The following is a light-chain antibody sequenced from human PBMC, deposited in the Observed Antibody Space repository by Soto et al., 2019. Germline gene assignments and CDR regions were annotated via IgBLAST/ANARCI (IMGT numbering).Light chain of an antibody. CDR3: QQYNNWPLT. CDR1: QTVSITY. J-gene: IGKJ4*01. CDR2: GAS. Sequence: TQSPGTLSLSPGESATLSCRASQTVSITYLTWYQQKPGQAPRLLIYGASTRATGIPARFSGSGSGTEFTLTISSLQSEDFAVYYCQQYNNWPLTFGGGTKVDI. V-gene: IGKV3-15*01.